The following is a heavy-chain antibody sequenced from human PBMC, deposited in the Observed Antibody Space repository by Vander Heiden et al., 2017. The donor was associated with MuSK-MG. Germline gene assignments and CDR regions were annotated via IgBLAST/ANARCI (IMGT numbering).Heavy chain of an antibody. D-gene: IGHD3-16*01. CDR1: GSSISSGYY. Sequence: QVQLQESGPGLVKPSETLSLTCAVSGSSISSGYYWGWIRQPPGKGLEWIGSIYHSGSTYYNPSLKSRVTISVDTSKNQFSLKLSSVTAADTAVYYCARRPDGGPSPYYFDYWGQGTLVTVSS. J-gene: IGHJ4*02. CDR2: IYHSGST. V-gene: IGHV4-38-2*01. CDR3: ARRPDGGPSPYYFDY.